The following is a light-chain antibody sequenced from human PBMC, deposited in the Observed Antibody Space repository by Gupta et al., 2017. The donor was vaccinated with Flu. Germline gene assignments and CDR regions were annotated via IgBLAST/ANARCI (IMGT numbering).Light chain of an antibody. CDR3: QSYDSSLSGSRV. J-gene: IGLJ3*02. CDR2: AND. V-gene: IGLV1-40*01. CDR1: NREAGHY. Sequence: NREAGHYLNESQQLPRTSPKHHVYANDNRPSVVPDRFSGSKSGTSASLAMTGLRAEDEADYYCQSYDSSLSGSRVFGGGTKLTVL.